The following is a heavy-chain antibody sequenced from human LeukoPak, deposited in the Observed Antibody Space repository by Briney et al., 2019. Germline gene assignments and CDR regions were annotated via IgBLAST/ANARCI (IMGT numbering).Heavy chain of an antibody. CDR2: IYYSGST. V-gene: IGHV4-59*08. CDR3: ARHLRSSGHDILTGYYYYYYYYMDV. J-gene: IGHJ6*03. CDR1: GGSISSYY. D-gene: IGHD3-9*01. Sequence: SETLSLTCTVSGGSISSYYWSWIRQPPGKGLEWIGYIYYSGSTNYNPSLKSRVTISVDTSKNQFSLKLSSVTAADTAVYYCARHLRSSGHDILTGYYYYYYYYMDVWGKGTTVTISS.